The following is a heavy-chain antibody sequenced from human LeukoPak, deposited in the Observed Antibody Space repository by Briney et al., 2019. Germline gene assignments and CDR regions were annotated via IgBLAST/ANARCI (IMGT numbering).Heavy chain of an antibody. CDR2: ISTSSSSE. V-gene: IGHV3-48*02. J-gene: IGHJ4*02. CDR1: GFIFSSYS. D-gene: IGHD5-12*01. Sequence: PGGSLRLSCAASGFIFSSYSMKWVRQAPGKGLEWISYISTSSSSEYYADSVKGRFTISRDNAKNSLYLQMNSLRDEDTAVYYCGRRVATIDYWGQGTLVTVSS. CDR3: GRRVATIDY.